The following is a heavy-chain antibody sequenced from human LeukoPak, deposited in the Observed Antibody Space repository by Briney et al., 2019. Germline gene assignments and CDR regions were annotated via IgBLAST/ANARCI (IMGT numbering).Heavy chain of an antibody. D-gene: IGHD3-22*01. J-gene: IGHJ3*02. Sequence: GASVKVSCKASGYTFTSYGISWVRQAPGQGLEWMGIINPSGGSIRYAQKFQGRVTMTRDTSTSTVYMELSSLRSEGTAVYYCARGRNHYDSSRYYYEGDAFDIWGQGTMVTVSS. CDR1: GYTFTSYG. CDR2: INPSGGSI. CDR3: ARGRNHYDSSRYYYEGDAFDI. V-gene: IGHV1-46*01.